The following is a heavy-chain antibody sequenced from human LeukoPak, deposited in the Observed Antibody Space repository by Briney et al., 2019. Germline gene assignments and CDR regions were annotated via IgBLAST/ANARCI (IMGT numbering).Heavy chain of an antibody. V-gene: IGHV1-2*02. J-gene: IGHJ4*02. CDR2: INPNNGGT. D-gene: IGHD3-10*01. CDR1: GYTFTGYY. Sequence: ASVKVSCKASGYTFTGYYMHWVRQAPGQGLEWMGWINPNNGGTNYAQNFQGRVTVTRDTSISTAYLELSRLKSDDTAVYYCARALDLVRGVCRFDYWGQGTLVTVSS. CDR3: ARALDLVRGVCRFDY.